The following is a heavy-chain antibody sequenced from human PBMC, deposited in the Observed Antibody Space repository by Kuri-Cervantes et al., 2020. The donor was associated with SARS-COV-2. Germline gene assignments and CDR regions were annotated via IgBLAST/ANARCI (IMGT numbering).Heavy chain of an antibody. CDR2: ISSSGNT. D-gene: IGHD2-21*02. CDR3: ARRVVTAKGTAFDI. V-gene: IGHV4-28*01. CDR1: DYSISSSHW. Sequence: SETLSLTCPVSDYSISSSHWWGWIRQPPGKGLEWIGSISSSGNTHYNPSLKSRVTMSVDTSKNQFSLKLSSVTAADTAVYYCARRVVTAKGTAFDIWGQGTMVTVSS. J-gene: IGHJ3*02.